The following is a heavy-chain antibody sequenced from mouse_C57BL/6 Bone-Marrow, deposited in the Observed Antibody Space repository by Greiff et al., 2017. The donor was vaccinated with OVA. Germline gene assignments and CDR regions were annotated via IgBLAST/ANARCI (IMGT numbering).Heavy chain of an antibody. V-gene: IGHV3-6*01. Sequence: VQLQQSGPGLVKPAPSLTLSCSATGYSITSGYYWNWIRQSPGNKLESMGYIPYDGSTNYNPSLKNQISITRDTSKNQFFLKLNSVTTEDTARDCCAREGRLGLFDYWGKGTTLTVSS. D-gene: IGHD4-1*01. J-gene: IGHJ2*01. CDR2: IPYDGST. CDR3: AREGRLGLFDY. CDR1: GYSITSGYY.